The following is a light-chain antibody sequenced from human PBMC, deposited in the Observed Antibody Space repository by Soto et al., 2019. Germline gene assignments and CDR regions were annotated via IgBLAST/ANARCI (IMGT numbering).Light chain of an antibody. CDR1: QSVSSN. CDR2: GAS. Sequence: EIVMTQSPATLSVSPGERATLSCRASQSVSSNLAWYQQKPGQAPRLLIYGASTRATGIPARFSGSGSGTEFTLTISSLQSEDFAVYYCQQNNNWPWTFGKGPRWKSN. V-gene: IGKV3-15*01. CDR3: QQNNNWPWT. J-gene: IGKJ1*01.